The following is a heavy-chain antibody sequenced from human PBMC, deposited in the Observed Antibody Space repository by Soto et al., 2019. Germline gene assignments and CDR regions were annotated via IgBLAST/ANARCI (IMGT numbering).Heavy chain of an antibody. Sequence: QVQLVESGGGVVQPGRSLRLSCAASGFTFSSYTMHWVRQAPGKGLEWVALISYDGSNKYYADSVKGRFTISRDTSKNTLYLLMISLRAEDTAVYYCARGAGIAVAGTSFDYWGQGTLVTVSS. CDR1: GFTFSSYT. D-gene: IGHD6-19*01. J-gene: IGHJ4*02. V-gene: IGHV3-30-3*01. CDR3: ARGAGIAVAGTSFDY. CDR2: ISYDGSNK.